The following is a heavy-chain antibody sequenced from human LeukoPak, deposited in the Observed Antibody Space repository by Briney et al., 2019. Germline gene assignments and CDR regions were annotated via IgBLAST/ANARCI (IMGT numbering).Heavy chain of an antibody. J-gene: IGHJ4*02. CDR1: GFTFSSYA. D-gene: IGHD6-13*01. Sequence: PGRSLRLSCAASGFTFSSYAMHWVRQAPGKGLEWVAVISYDGSNKYYADSVKGRFTISRDNSKNTLYLQMNSLRAEDTAVYYCAKDVHAGIAAAGTTFDYWGQGTLVTVSS. CDR2: ISYDGSNK. V-gene: IGHV3-30*01. CDR3: AKDVHAGIAAAGTTFDY.